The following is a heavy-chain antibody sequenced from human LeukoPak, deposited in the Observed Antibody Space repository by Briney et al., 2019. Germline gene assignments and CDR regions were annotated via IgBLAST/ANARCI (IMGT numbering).Heavy chain of an antibody. J-gene: IGHJ2*01. Sequence: SETLSLTCTVSGGSISSYYWSWIRQPPGKGLEWIGYIYYSGSTNYNPSLKSRVTISVDTSKNQFPLKLSSVTAADTAVYYCARRNYDILTGYLNPYWYFDLWGRGTLVTVSS. V-gene: IGHV4-59*08. CDR1: GGSISSYY. CDR3: ARRNYDILTGYLNPYWYFDL. D-gene: IGHD3-9*01. CDR2: IYYSGST.